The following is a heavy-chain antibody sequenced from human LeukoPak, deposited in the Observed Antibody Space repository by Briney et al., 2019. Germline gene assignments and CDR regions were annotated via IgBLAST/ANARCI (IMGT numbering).Heavy chain of an antibody. Sequence: SGGSLRLSCAASGFTFSSYWMTWVRQAPGKGLEWVANMNGGGSNIYYVDSVRGRFTISRDNAKNSLYLQMSSLRAEDTAVYYCARDPGYGAVDYWGQGTLITVSS. CDR1: GFTFSSYW. J-gene: IGHJ4*02. CDR3: ARDPGYGAVDY. V-gene: IGHV3-7*03. CDR2: MNGGGSNI. D-gene: IGHD5-18*01.